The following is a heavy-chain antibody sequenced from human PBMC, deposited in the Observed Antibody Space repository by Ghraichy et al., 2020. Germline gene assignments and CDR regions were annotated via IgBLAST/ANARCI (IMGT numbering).Heavy chain of an antibody. J-gene: IGHJ4*02. CDR1: GFTFSSYS. D-gene: IGHD7-27*01. Sequence: GGSLRLSCAASGFTFSSYSMNWVRQAPGKGLEWVSYISSSSSTIYYADSVKGRFTISRDNAKNSLYLQMNSLRDEDTAVYYCARGLQNWGFDTEFFDYWGQGTLVTVSS. CDR3: ARGLQNWGFDTEFFDY. CDR2: ISSSSSTI. V-gene: IGHV3-48*02.